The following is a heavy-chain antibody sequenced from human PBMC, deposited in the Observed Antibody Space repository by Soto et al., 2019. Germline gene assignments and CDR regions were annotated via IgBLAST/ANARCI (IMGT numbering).Heavy chain of an antibody. CDR3: ARVIVVVVAATTYYYGMDV. CDR1: GYTFTSYG. V-gene: IGHV1-18*01. CDR2: ISAYNGNT. J-gene: IGHJ6*02. Sequence: ASVKVSCKASGYTFTSYGISWVRQAPGQGLEWMGWISAYNGNTNYAQKLQGRVTMTTDTSTSTAYMELRSLRSDDTAVYYCARVIVVVVAATTYYYGMDVWGQGTTVTVSS. D-gene: IGHD2-15*01.